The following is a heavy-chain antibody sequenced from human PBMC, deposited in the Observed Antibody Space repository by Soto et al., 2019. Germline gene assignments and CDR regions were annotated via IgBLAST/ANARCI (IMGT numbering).Heavy chain of an antibody. CDR3: ARHRDYYDSSGYYLRYYGMDV. V-gene: IGHV1-18*01. D-gene: IGHD3-22*01. Sequence: ASVKVSCKASGYTFTSYGISWVRQAPGQGLEWMGWISAYNGNTNYAQKLQGRVTMTTDTSTSTAYMELRSLRSDDTAVYYCARHRDYYDSSGYYLRYYGMDVWGKGTTVTVSS. CDR2: ISAYNGNT. J-gene: IGHJ6*04. CDR1: GYTFTSYG.